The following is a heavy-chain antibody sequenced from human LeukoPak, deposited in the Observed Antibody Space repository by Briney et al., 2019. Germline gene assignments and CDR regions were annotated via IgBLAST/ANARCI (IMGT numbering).Heavy chain of an antibody. CDR2: MNPNSGNT. D-gene: IGHD2-2*01. V-gene: IGHV1-8*01. Sequence: ASVKVSCKASGYTFTSYDINWVRQATGQGLEWMGWMNPNSGNTGYAQKFQGRVTITTDESTSTAYMELSSLRSEDTAVYYCARDLVYCSSTNCYTRWGAFDIWGQGTMVTVSS. CDR3: ARDLVYCSSTNCYTRWGAFDI. J-gene: IGHJ3*02. CDR1: GYTFTSYD.